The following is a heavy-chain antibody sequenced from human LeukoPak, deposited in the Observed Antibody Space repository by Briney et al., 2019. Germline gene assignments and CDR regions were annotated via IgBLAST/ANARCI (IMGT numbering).Heavy chain of an antibody. CDR2: ILPDSGGT. D-gene: IGHD3-3*01. CDR3: VTDRSGYSYFFDY. V-gene: IGHV1-2*02. Sequence: ASVKVSCKASGYTFTSYGISWVRQAPGQGLEWMGWILPDSGGTNYAQNFQGRVTMTRDTSISTAYMELSRLRSDDTAMYYCVTDRSGYSYFFDYWGQGTLVTVSS. CDR1: GYTFTSYG. J-gene: IGHJ4*02.